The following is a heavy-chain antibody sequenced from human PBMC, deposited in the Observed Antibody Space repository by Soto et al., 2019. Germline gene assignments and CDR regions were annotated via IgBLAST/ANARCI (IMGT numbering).Heavy chain of an antibody. CDR2: ISGSGGST. CDR1: GFTFSSYA. Sequence: GGSLRLSCAASGFTFSSYAMSWVRQAPGKGLEWVSSISGSGGSTYYADSVKGRFTISRDNSKNTLYLQMNSLRAEDTAVYYCAKADGVFTITGYWGQGTLVTVSS. V-gene: IGHV3-23*01. D-gene: IGHD1-20*01. J-gene: IGHJ4*02. CDR3: AKADGVFTITGY.